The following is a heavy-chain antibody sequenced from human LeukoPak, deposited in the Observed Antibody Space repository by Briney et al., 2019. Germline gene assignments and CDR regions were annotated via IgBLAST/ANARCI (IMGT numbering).Heavy chain of an antibody. J-gene: IGHJ5*02. CDR2: IIPIFGTA. CDR1: GGTFSSYA. CDR3: ARASPYFYCSGGSCYFHP. D-gene: IGHD2-15*01. V-gene: IGHV1-69*05. Sequence: SVKVSCKASGGTFSSYAISWVRQAPGQGLEWMGGIIPIFGTANYAQKFQGRVTITTDESTSTAYMELSSLRSGDTAVYYCARASPYFYCSGGSCYFHPWGQGTLVTVSS.